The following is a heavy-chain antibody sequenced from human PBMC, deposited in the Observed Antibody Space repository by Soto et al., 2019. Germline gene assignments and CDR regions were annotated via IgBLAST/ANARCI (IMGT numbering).Heavy chain of an antibody. D-gene: IGHD4-17*01. CDR2: IYYSGST. CDR1: GGSISSYY. CDR3: ARDKGTVTTSPRYYGMDV. Sequence: QVQLQESGPGLVKPSETLSLTCTVSGGSISSYYWSWIRQPPGKGLEWIGYIYYSGSTNYNPSLKSRVTISVDTSKNQFSLKLSSVTAADTAVYYCARDKGTVTTSPRYYGMDVWGQGTTVTVSS. J-gene: IGHJ6*02. V-gene: IGHV4-59*01.